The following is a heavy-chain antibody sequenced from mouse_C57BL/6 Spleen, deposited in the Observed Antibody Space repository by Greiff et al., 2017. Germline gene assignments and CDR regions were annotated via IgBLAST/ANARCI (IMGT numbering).Heavy chain of an antibody. J-gene: IGHJ2*01. V-gene: IGHV1-50*01. Sequence: QVQLQQPGAELVKPGASVKLSCKASGYTFTSYWMQWVKQRPGQGLEWIGEIDPSDSYTNYNQKFKGKATLTVDTSSSTAYMQLSSLTSEDSAVYYCARGLPYYFDYWVQGTTLTVSS. CDR1: GYTFTSYW. CDR3: ARGLPYYFDY. D-gene: IGHD2-10*01. CDR2: IDPSDSYT.